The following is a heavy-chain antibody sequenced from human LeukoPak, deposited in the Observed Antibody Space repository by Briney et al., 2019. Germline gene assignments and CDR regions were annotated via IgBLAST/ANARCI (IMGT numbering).Heavy chain of an antibody. D-gene: IGHD2-15*01. V-gene: IGHV1-69*05. CDR3: AREWSEGSDY. Sequence: SVKVSCKASGGTFSSYAISWVRQAPGQGLEWMGGIIPIFGTASYAQKFQGRVTITTDESTSTAYMELRSLRSDDTAVYYCAREWSEGSDYWGQGTLVTVSS. CDR1: GGTFSSYA. CDR2: IIPIFGTA. J-gene: IGHJ4*02.